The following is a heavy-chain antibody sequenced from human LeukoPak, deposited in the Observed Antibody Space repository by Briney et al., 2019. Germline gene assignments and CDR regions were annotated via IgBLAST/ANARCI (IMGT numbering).Heavy chain of an antibody. V-gene: IGHV1-69*05. Sequence: SVKVSCKASGGTFSSYAISWVRQAPGQGLEWMGGIIPIFGTANYAQKFQGRVTITTDESTSTAYMELSSLRSEDTAVYYCARDVRIAAAVPNWFDPWGQGTLVTVSS. CDR3: ARDVRIAAAVPNWFDP. CDR1: GGTFSSYA. CDR2: IIPIFGTA. D-gene: IGHD6-13*01. J-gene: IGHJ5*02.